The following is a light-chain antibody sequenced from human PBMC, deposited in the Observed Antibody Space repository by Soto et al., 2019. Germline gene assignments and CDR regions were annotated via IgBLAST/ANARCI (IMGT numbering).Light chain of an antibody. Sequence: EIVSTQSTATLSLSPGERATLSCRASQSASGSLAWYQQKPGQAPRLLMYDASNRATGIPARFSGSGSGTDFTLTISSLEPEDFAVYYCQQRSNWPSTFGGGTKVEIK. CDR1: QSASGS. J-gene: IGKJ4*01. V-gene: IGKV3-11*01. CDR3: QQRSNWPST. CDR2: DAS.